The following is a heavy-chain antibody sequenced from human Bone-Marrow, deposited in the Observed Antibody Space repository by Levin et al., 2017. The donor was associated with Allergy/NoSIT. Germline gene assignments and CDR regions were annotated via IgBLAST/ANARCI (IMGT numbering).Heavy chain of an antibody. CDR1: GYTFTDYY. CDR3: ARDPDYYDRAFDT. J-gene: IGHJ3*02. D-gene: IGHD3-22*01. Sequence: ASVKVSCKASGYTFTDYYMNWVRQAPGQGLEWMGWINPNSGGTNYAQKFQGRVTMTRATSISTAYMELSGLRSDDTAVYYCARDPDYYDRAFDTWGQGTMVTVSS. CDR2: INPNSGGT. V-gene: IGHV1-2*02.